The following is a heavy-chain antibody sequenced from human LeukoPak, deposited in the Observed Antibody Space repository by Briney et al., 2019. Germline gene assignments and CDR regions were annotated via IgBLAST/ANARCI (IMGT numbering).Heavy chain of an antibody. D-gene: IGHD4-17*01. V-gene: IGHV4-39*07. Sequence: SETLSLTCTVSGDSISSSSYYWGWIRQPPGKGLEWNGSIYYSGSTYYNPSLKSRVTISVDTSKNQFSLKLSSMTAADTAVYYCARDFTVPQMVYFDYWGQGTLVTVSS. CDR1: GDSISSSSYY. J-gene: IGHJ4*02. CDR3: ARDFTVPQMVYFDY. CDR2: IYYSGST.